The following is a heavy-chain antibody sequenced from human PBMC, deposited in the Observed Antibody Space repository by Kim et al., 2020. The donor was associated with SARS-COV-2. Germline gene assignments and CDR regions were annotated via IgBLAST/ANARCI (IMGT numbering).Heavy chain of an antibody. J-gene: IGHJ3*02. CDR2: ISAYNGNK. V-gene: IGHV1-18*01. CDR1: GYTFTSYG. CDR3: ARDRYYYDSSGYAFDI. D-gene: IGHD3-22*01. Sequence: ASVKVSCKSSGYTFTSYGISWVRQAPGQGLEWMGWISAYNGNKNYAQKLQGRVTMTTDTSTSTAYMELRSLRSDDTAVYYCARDRYYYDSSGYAFDIWGQGTMVTVSS.